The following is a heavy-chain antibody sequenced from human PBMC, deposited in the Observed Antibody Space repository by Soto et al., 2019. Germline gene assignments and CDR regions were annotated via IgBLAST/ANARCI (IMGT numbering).Heavy chain of an antibody. CDR1: GGTFSSYA. J-gene: IGHJ4*02. V-gene: IGHV1-69*04. CDR2: IIPILGIA. Sequence: SVKVSCKASGGTFSSYAISWVRQAPGQGLEWMGRIIPILGIANYAQKFQGRVTITADKSTSTAYMELSSLRSEDTAVYYCATHVYSSSWYSGYFDYWGQGTQVTVSS. CDR3: ATHVYSSSWYSGYFDY. D-gene: IGHD6-13*01.